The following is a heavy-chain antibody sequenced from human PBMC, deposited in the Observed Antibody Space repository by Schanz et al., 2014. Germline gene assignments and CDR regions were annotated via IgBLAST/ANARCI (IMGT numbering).Heavy chain of an antibody. J-gene: IGHJ5*02. CDR2: INPNTGGT. CDR1: GYTFSDYY. Sequence: QVQLVQSGAEVKKPGSSVKVSCKASGYTFSDYYIHWVRQAPGQGLEWMGWINPNTGGTNFAQKFQGWVTVTRDTSISTAYVELSRLSSDDTALYYCARGRGCTGGSCYSWFDLWGQGTLVTVAS. D-gene: IGHD2-15*01. V-gene: IGHV1-2*04. CDR3: ARGRGCTGGSCYSWFDL.